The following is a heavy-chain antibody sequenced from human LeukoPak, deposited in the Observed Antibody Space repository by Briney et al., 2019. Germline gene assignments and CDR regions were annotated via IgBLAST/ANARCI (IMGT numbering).Heavy chain of an antibody. CDR2: INPNSGGT. V-gene: IGHV1-2*02. D-gene: IGHD5-18*01. J-gene: IGHJ4*02. CDR3: AREKAIVATIPGVDTAMENDY. Sequence: ASVKVSCKASGYTFTGYYMHWVRRAPGQGLEWMGWINPNSGGTNYAQKFQGRVTMTRDTSISTAYMELSRLRSDDTAVYYCAREKAIVATIPGVDTAMENDYWGQGTLVTVSS. CDR1: GYTFTGYY.